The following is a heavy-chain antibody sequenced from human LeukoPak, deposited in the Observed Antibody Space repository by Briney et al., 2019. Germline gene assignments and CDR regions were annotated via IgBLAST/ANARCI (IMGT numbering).Heavy chain of an antibody. CDR1: GFTFSDYY. Sequence: PGGSLRLSCAASGFTFSDYYMSWIRQAPGKGLEWVTFIRYDGSNKYYADSVKGRFTISRDNSKNTLYLQMNSLRAEDTAVYYCARAGSSGWFRVDNWGQGTQVTVSS. J-gene: IGHJ4*02. D-gene: IGHD6-19*01. CDR2: IRYDGSNK. V-gene: IGHV3-30*02. CDR3: ARAGSSGWFRVDN.